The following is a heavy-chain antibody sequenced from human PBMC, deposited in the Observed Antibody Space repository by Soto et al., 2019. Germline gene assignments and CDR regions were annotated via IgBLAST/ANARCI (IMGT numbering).Heavy chain of an antibody. CDR3: ARGSFWSGFIDYYMDV. Sequence: SETLSLTCTVSGGSISSSSYYWGWIRQPPGKGLEWIGSIHYSGSTYYNPSLKSRVTISVDTSKNQFSLKLSSVTAADTAVYYCARGSFWSGFIDYYMDVWGKGTTVTVSS. CDR2: IHYSGST. J-gene: IGHJ6*03. D-gene: IGHD3-3*01. CDR1: GGSISSSSYY. V-gene: IGHV4-39*07.